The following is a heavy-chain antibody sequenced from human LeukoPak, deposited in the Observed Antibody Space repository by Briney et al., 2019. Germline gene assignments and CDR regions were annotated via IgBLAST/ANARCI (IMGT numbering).Heavy chain of an antibody. V-gene: IGHV4-59*01. CDR1: GGSISSYY. Sequence: SETLSLTWTVSGGSISSYYWSWIRQPPGKGLEWIGYIYYSGSTNYNPSLKSRVTISVDTSKNQFSLKLSSVTAADTAVYYCARDHGTSSPFDYWGQGTLVTVSS. CDR3: ARDHGTSSPFDY. J-gene: IGHJ4*02. D-gene: IGHD2-2*01. CDR2: IYYSGST.